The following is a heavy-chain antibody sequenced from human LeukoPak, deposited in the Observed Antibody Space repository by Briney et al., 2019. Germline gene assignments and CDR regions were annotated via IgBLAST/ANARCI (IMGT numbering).Heavy chain of an antibody. J-gene: IGHJ4*02. CDR2: IYYSGST. CDR1: GGSISSGGYY. D-gene: IGHD3-10*01. V-gene: IGHV4-31*03. CDR3: ARVDDYYGSGSYGY. Sequence: SQTLSLTCTVPGGSISSGGYYWSWIRQHPGEGLEWIGYIYYSGSTYYNPSLKSRVTISVDTSKNQFSLKLSSVTAADTAVYYCARVDDYYGSGSYGYWGQGTLVTVSS.